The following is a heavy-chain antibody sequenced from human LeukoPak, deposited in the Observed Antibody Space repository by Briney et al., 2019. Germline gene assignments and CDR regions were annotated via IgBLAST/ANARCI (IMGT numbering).Heavy chain of an antibody. Sequence: GGSLRLSCAASGFNISSYEMNWVRQAPGKGLEWVSCISSNGRTIDYADSVKGRFTISRDNAKNSLYLQMNSLRAEDTAVYYCARIISPYYYDSSGYPTRAFDYWGQGTLVTVSS. CDR2: ISSNGRTI. D-gene: IGHD3-22*01. V-gene: IGHV3-48*03. J-gene: IGHJ4*02. CDR3: ARIISPYYYDSSGYPTRAFDY. CDR1: GFNISSYE.